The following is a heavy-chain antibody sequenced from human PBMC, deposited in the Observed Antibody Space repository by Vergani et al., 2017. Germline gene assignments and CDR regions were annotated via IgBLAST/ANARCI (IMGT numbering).Heavy chain of an antibody. D-gene: IGHD3-10*01. CDR2: LSASDRRT. V-gene: IGHV3-23*01. CDR1: GFTFIMHA. Sequence: EVQLLESGGDLVQPGGSLRLSCAASGFTFIMHAMSWVRQAPGKGLEWVSTLSASDRRTHYADSVKGRFTISRDISKNTLYLQMNSLRAEDTAVYYCAKYMVRGVITSPFDYWGQGTLVTVSS. CDR3: AKYMVRGVITSPFDY. J-gene: IGHJ4*02.